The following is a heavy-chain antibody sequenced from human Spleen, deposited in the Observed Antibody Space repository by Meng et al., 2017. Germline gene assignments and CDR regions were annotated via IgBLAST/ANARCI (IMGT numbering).Heavy chain of an antibody. D-gene: IGHD6-19*01. CDR3: AKVEYTSGWNGYFDY. CDR1: GFIFNAYG. CDR2: IWYDGSNK. J-gene: IGHJ4*02. Sequence: GGSLRLSCAASGFIFNAYGMHWVRQAPGKGLEWVGVIWYDGSNKYYADSVKGRFTISRDNSKNMLYLQMDSLRAEDTAVYYCAKVEYTSGWNGYFDYWGQGALVTVSS. V-gene: IGHV3-33*06.